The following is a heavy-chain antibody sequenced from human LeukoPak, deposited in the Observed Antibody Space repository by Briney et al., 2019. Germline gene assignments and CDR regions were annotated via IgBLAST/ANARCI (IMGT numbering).Heavy chain of an antibody. D-gene: IGHD3-10*01. CDR2: ISSSSDYI. J-gene: IGHJ5*02. V-gene: IGHV3-21*01. Sequence: PGGSLRLSCVASLFILIRYSMNCVRPAPGKGVECVSSISSSSDYIYYADSVKRRFTISRDNAKNSLYLQMNSLRAEDTAVYYCHPHYYGSGSLSWLDPWGQGTLVTVSS. CDR1: LFILIRYS. CDR3: HPHYYGSGSLSWLDP.